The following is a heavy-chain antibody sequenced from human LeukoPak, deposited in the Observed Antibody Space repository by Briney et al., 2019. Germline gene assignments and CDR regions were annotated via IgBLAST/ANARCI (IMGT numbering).Heavy chain of an antibody. D-gene: IGHD6-13*01. CDR1: GFTFSSCA. J-gene: IGHJ3*02. Sequence: GGSLRLSCAASGFTFSSCAMSWVRQAPGKGLEWVSAIVGSGSSTYYADSVKGRFTISRDNSKNTLYLQMNSLRAEDTAVYYCAKDRVRFSSRVDAFDIRGRGTMVTVSS. CDR2: IVGSGSST. CDR3: AKDRVRFSSRVDAFDI. V-gene: IGHV3-23*01.